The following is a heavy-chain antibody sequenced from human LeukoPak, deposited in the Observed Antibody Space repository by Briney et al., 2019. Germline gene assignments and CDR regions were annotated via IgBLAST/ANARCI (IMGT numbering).Heavy chain of an antibody. Sequence: PGGSLRLSCAASGFTFDDYAMHWVRQAPGKGLEWVSLISWDGGSTYYADSVKGRFTISRDNSKNTLYLQMNSLRAEDTAVYYCAREEGGAFDIWGQGTMVTVSS. CDR3: AREEGGAFDI. V-gene: IGHV3-43D*03. CDR2: ISWDGGST. D-gene: IGHD2-15*01. CDR1: GFTFDDYA. J-gene: IGHJ3*02.